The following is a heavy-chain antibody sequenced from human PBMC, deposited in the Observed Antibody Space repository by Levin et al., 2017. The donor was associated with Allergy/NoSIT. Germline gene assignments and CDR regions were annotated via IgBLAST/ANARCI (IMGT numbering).Heavy chain of an antibody. CDR3: ARGGIVIVPAAMTPTADSWFDP. CDR2: IYYSGST. Sequence: PGGSLRLSCTVSGGSIRSHYWSWLRQPPGKGLEWIGFIYYSGSTNYNPSFKSRVTISVDTSKNQFSLKLSSVTAADTAVYYCARGGIVIVPAAMTPTADSWFDPWGQGTLVTVSS. CDR1: GGSIRSHY. J-gene: IGHJ5*02. V-gene: IGHV4-59*11. D-gene: IGHD2-2*01.